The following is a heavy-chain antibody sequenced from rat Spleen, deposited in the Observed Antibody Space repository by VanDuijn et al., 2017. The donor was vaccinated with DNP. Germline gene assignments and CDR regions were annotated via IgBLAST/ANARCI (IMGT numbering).Heavy chain of an antibody. CDR3: SRARGYPGIRIFFDY. V-gene: IGHV5S13*01. CDR1: GFTFSNYD. Sequence: EVQLVESGGGLVQPGRSLKLSCAASGFTFSNYDMAWVRQAPTKGLEWVASISPSGGSTYYRDSVKGRFTVSRDNAKNTLYLQMDSLRSEDTATYYCSRARGYPGIRIFFDYWGQGVMVTVSS. CDR2: ISPSGGST. J-gene: IGHJ2*01. D-gene: IGHD1-4*01.